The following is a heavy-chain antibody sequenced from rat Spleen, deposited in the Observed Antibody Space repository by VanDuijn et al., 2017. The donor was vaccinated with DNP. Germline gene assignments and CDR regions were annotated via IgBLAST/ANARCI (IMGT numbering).Heavy chain of an antibody. J-gene: IGHJ3*01. CDR3: IRDTAY. CDR1: GFTFSDYY. V-gene: IGHV5-20*01. CDR2: ISYNGGTP. Sequence: EVQLVESGGGLVQPGRSMKVSCAASGFTFSDYYMAWVRQAPAKGLEWVATISYNGGTPYYRDSVKGRFTISRDNGKSTLYLQMDSLRSEDTATYYCIRDTAYWGQGTLVTVSS.